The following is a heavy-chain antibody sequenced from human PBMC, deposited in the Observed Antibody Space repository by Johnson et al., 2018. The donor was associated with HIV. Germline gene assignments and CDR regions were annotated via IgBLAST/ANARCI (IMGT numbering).Heavy chain of an antibody. J-gene: IGHJ3*02. V-gene: IGHV3-30*19. CDR2: ISYDGSNK. CDR1: AFTFSSYG. D-gene: IGHD5-18*01. CDR3: ARAYSYGVFDI. Sequence: QVRLVESGGGVVQPGGSLRLSCAASAFTFSSYGMHWVRQAPGKGLEWVTVISYDGSNKYYTDSVKGRFTISRDNSKNTLYLQMNSLRAEDTAVYYCARAYSYGVFDIWGQGTMVTVSS.